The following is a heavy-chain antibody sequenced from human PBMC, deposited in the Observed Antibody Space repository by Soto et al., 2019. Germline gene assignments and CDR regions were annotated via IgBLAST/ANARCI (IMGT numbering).Heavy chain of an antibody. J-gene: IGHJ5*02. D-gene: IGHD3-3*01. Sequence: TLSLTCTVSGGSISSGGYYWSWIRQHPGKGLEWIGYIYYSGSTYYNPSLKSRVTISVDTSKNQFSLKLSSVTAADTAVYYCARETYDFDTFWFDPWGQGTLVTVSS. CDR1: GGSISSGGYY. CDR2: IYYSGST. CDR3: ARETYDFDTFWFDP. V-gene: IGHV4-31*03.